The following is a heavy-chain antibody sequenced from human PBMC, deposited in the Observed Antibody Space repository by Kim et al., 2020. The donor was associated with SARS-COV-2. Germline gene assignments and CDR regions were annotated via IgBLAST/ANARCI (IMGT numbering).Heavy chain of an antibody. CDR2: IDYSGST. V-gene: IGHV4-39*01. J-gene: IGHJ4*02. Sequence: SETLSLTCTVSGGSVNTGTYYWGWIRQPPGKGLEWIGSIDYSGSTYYNPSLKSRVTISVDTSKNQFSLKLSSVTAADTALYYCARRFSKYRRFDYWGQGTRVTVSS. CDR1: GGSVNTGTYY. CDR3: ARRFSKYRRFDY. D-gene: IGHD3-3*01.